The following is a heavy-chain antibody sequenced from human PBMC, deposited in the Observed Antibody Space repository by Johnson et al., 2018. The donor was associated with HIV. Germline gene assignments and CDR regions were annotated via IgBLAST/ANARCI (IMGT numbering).Heavy chain of an antibody. J-gene: IGHJ3*02. CDR1: GFIFGDHI. Sequence: VQLVESGGGLVQPGRSLRLSCTASGFIFGDHIMNWFRQAPGKGLEWVANIKQDGSEKYYVDSVKGRFTISRDNAKNSLYLQMNSLRAEDTAVYYCARALGRDGYRNDAFDIWGQGTMVTVSS. D-gene: IGHD5-24*01. CDR2: IKQDGSEK. V-gene: IGHV3-7*01. CDR3: ARALGRDGYRNDAFDI.